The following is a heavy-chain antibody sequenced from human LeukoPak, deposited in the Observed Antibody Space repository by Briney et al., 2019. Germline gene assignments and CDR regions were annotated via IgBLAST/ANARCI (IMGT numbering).Heavy chain of an antibody. CDR2: IIPILGIA. CDR1: GGTFSSYA. J-gene: IGHJ4*02. D-gene: IGHD3-22*01. V-gene: IGHV1-69*04. CDR3: ARGGYYESSAYRIFDF. Sequence: GASVKVSCKASGGTFSSYAISWVRQAPGQGLEWMGRIIPILGIANYAQKFQGRVTITADKSTSTAYMELSSLRSEDTAVYYCARGGYYESSAYRIFDFWGQGTLVTVSS.